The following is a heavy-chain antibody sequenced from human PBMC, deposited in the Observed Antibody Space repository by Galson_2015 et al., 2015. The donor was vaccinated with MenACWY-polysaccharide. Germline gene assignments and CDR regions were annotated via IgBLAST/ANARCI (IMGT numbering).Heavy chain of an antibody. CDR1: GFTFSTYW. CDR2: IKSGGSST. CDR3: ARGYSAYD. Sequence: SLRLSCAPSGFTFSTYWMHWVRQAPGKGLVWVSRIKSGGSSTNYADSVKGRFTISRDNAKNTLYLQMNSLRAEDTALYYCARGYSAYDWGQGTLVTVSA. J-gene: IGHJ4*02. D-gene: IGHD5-12*01. V-gene: IGHV3-74*01.